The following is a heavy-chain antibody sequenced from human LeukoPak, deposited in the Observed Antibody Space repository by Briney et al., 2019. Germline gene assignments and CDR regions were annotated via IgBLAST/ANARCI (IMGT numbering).Heavy chain of an antibody. J-gene: IGHJ5*02. CDR2: ISAYNGNT. CDR3: AREGWGIAAANSWFDP. D-gene: IGHD6-13*01. Sequence: GASVKVSCKASGYTSTSYGISWVRQAPGQGLEWMGWISAYNGNTNYAQKLQGRVTMTTDTSTSTAYMELRSLRSDDTAVYYCAREGWGIAAANSWFDPWGQGTLVTVSS. CDR1: GYTSTSYG. V-gene: IGHV1-18*04.